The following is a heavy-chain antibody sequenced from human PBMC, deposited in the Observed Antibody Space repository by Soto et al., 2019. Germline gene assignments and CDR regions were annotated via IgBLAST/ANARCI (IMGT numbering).Heavy chain of an antibody. D-gene: IGHD6-19*01. J-gene: IGHJ4*02. V-gene: IGHV1-3*01. CDR1: GYTFTSYA. CDR2: XHAGNXNT. CDR3: ARPVAGTDLHY. Sequence: AXVKVSCKASGYTFTSYAMHWVRQAPGQRLEWMGGXHAGNXNTKYSQKLQGXVTNTRDTSASTEYMEPSSLTYEDKAVYYCARPVAGTDLHYWGQGTLVTVYS.